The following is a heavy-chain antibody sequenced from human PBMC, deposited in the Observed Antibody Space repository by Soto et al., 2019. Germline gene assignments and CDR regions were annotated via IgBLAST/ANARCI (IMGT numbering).Heavy chain of an antibody. CDR2: IYYSGST. V-gene: IGHV4-30-4*01. Sequence: QVQLQESGPGLVKPSQTLSLTCTVSGGSISSGDYYWSWIRQPPGKGLEWIGHIYYSGSTYYNPSLQRRVTTSVDTSKAQFSLNTSSVTAADTAVYYCASNSYGATFDDYSRQGTLVTVSS. CDR1: GGSISSGDYY. D-gene: IGHD5-18*01. CDR3: ASNSYGATFDDY. J-gene: IGHJ4*02.